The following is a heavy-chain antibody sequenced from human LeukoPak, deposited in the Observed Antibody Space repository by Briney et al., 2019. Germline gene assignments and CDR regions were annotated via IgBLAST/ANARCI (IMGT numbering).Heavy chain of an antibody. Sequence: PGGSLRLSCAASGFTFSSYSMNWVRQAPGKGLEWVSSISSSSSYIYYADSVKGRFTISRDNAKNSLYLQMNSLRAEDTAVYYCARDRITIFGVVIDIPFDYWGQGTLVTVSS. CDR1: GFTFSSYS. CDR3: ARDRITIFGVVIDIPFDY. J-gene: IGHJ4*02. D-gene: IGHD3-3*01. CDR2: ISSSSSYI. V-gene: IGHV3-21*01.